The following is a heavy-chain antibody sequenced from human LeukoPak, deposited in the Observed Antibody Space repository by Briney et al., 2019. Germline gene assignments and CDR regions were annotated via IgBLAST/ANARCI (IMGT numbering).Heavy chain of an antibody. J-gene: IGHJ4*02. V-gene: IGHV3-74*01. D-gene: IGHD6-19*01. CDR1: GFTFSTYW. Sequence: GGSLRLSCAASGFTFSTYWMCWVRHAPGKGLVWVSHINPDGSGINYADSVKGRFTISRDNAKNTLYLQMNSLRAEDTAVYYCTRAAYSNGWDFWGQGTLVTVSS. CDR2: INPDGSGI. CDR3: TRAAYSNGWDF.